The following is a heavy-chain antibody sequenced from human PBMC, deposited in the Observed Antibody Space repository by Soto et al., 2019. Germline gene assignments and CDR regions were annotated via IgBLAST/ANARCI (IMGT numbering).Heavy chain of an antibody. V-gene: IGHV1-69*04. CDR3: ARDCSSTSCYVPKHYDY. CDR2: IIPILGIA. Sequence: ASVKVSCKASGGTFSSYTISWVRQAPGQGLEWMGRIIPILGIANYAQKFQGRATITADKSTSTAYMELSSLRSEDTAVYYCARDCSSTSCYVPKHYDYWGQGTLVTVSS. CDR1: GGTFSSYT. J-gene: IGHJ4*02. D-gene: IGHD2-2*01.